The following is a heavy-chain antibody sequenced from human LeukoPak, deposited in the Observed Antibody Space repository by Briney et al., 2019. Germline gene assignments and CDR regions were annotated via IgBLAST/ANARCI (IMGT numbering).Heavy chain of an antibody. V-gene: IGHV1-69*13. CDR1: GGTFISYA. Sequence: SVKVSCKASGGTFISYAISWVRQAPGQGLEWMGGIIPIFGTANYAQKFQGRVTITADESTSTAYMELSSLRSEDTAVYYCARVNKAYYGSGSYYSLYYYMDVWGKGTTVTVSS. CDR3: ARVNKAYYGSGSYYSLYYYMDV. CDR2: IIPIFGTA. D-gene: IGHD3-10*01. J-gene: IGHJ6*03.